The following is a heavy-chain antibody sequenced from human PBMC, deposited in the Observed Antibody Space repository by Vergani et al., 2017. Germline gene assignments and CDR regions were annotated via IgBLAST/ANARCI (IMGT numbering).Heavy chain of an antibody. V-gene: IGHV4-39*01. CDR3: ARQRPGSGWSPGDFDD. CDR2: IYYSGTT. D-gene: IGHD6-19*01. J-gene: IGHJ4*02. CDR1: ADSISSGSYY. Sequence: QLQLQQSGPGLVKPSETLFLTCTVSADSISSGSYYWGWIRQPPGKSLEWIGSIYYSGTTYYNPSLKSRVAISVDTSKNRFSLKVTSVTAADTAVYFCARQRPGSGWSPGDFDDWGEGILVTVSS.